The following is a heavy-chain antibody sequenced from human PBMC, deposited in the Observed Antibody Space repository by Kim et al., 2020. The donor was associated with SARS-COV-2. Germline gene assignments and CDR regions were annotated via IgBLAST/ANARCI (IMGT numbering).Heavy chain of an antibody. V-gene: IGHV3-21*01. J-gene: IGHJ2*01. Sequence: GGSLRLSCAASGFTFSSYSMNWVRQAPGKGLEWVSSISSSSSYIYYADSVKGRFTISRDNAKNSLYLQMNSLRAEDTAVYYCASSPLGYYGSGGYFDLWGRGTLVTVSS. CDR1: GFTFSSYS. CDR3: ASSPLGYYGSGGYFDL. D-gene: IGHD3-10*01. CDR2: ISSSSSYI.